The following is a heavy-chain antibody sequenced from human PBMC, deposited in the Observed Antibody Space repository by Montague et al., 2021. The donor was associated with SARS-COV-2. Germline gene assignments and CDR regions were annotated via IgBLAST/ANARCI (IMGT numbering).Heavy chain of an antibody. V-gene: IGHV4-59*08. CDR2: IYYSGST. J-gene: IGHJ4*02. CDR3: ARGQLWFDY. Sequence: SETLSLTCTVSGDSISSYYWSWIRQSPGKGLEWIGYIYYSGSTNYNPSLKSRVTISVDTSKNQFSLKRRSVTAADTAVYYCARGQLWFDYWGQGTLVTVSS. CDR1: GDSISSYY. D-gene: IGHD5-18*01.